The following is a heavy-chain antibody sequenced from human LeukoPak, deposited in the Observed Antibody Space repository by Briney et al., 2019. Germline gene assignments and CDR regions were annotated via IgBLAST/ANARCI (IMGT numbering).Heavy chain of an antibody. Sequence: PGGSLRLSCAASGFTFDDYAMHGVRQAPGKGLEWVSLISGDGGSTYYADSVKGRFTISRDNSKNSLYLQMNSLRTEDTALYYCAKDYAFWSGYSGGFDYWGQGTLVTVSS. V-gene: IGHV3-43*02. CDR1: GFTFDDYA. CDR2: ISGDGGST. J-gene: IGHJ4*02. CDR3: AKDYAFWSGYSGGFDY. D-gene: IGHD3-3*01.